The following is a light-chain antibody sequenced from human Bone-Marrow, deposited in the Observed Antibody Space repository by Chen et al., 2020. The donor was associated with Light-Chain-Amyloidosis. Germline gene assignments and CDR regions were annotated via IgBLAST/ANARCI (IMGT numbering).Light chain of an antibody. CDR1: NSGSTS. Sequence: SYVPTQPSSVSVAPGQTAMIACGGNNSGSTSVHWYQQTPGQAPLLVVYDDSDRPSGIPERLSGSNSGNTATLTISRVEAGDEADYYCQVWDRSSDRPVFGGGTKLTVL. CDR2: DDS. J-gene: IGLJ3*02. V-gene: IGLV3-21*02. CDR3: QVWDRSSDRPV.